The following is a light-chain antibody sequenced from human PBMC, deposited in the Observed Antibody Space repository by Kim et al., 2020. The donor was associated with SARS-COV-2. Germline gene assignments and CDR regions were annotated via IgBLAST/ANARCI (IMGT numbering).Light chain of an antibody. CDR2: LNSDGSH. J-gene: IGLJ3*02. V-gene: IGLV4-69*01. CDR3: QTWGTGPSWV. CDR1: SGHSSYA. Sequence: SVKLTCTLSSGHSSYAIAWHQQQPEKGPRYLMKLNSDGSHSKGDGIPDRFSGSSSGAERYLTISSLQSEDEADYYCQTWGTGPSWVFGGGTKLTVL.